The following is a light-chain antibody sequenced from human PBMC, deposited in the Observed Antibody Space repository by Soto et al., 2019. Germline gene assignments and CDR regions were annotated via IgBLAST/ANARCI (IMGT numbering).Light chain of an antibody. Sequence: DVVMTQSPLSLPVTLGQPASISCRSSQSLAYIDGNTYLNWFHQRPGQSPRRLIYQVSNRDSGVPDRFSGSGSCTDFTLKLSRVEAEDVGVYYCMQGTPWTPYTFGQGTKLEI. J-gene: IGKJ2*01. V-gene: IGKV2-30*01. CDR1: QSLAYIDGNTY. CDR2: QVS. CDR3: MQGTPWTPYT.